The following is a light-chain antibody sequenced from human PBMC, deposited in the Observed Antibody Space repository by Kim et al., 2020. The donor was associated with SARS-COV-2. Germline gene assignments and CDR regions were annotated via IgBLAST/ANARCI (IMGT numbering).Light chain of an antibody. J-gene: IGLJ2*01. V-gene: IGLV1-40*01. CDR1: SSNIGAGYD. CDR2: ADI. CDR3: QSYDNSLSGSRI. Sequence: VNISCIGTSSNIGAGYDVHWYHQLPGTAPKLLIFADINRPSGVPDRFSGSRSGTSASLAITGLQADDEADYFCQSYDNSLSGSRIFGGGTKVTVL.